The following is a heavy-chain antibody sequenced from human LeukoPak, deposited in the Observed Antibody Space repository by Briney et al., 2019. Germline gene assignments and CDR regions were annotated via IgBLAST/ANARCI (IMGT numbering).Heavy chain of an antibody. CDR2: IWCDGSNK. V-gene: IGHV3-30*02. Sequence: PGGSLRLSCAASGLTFRNYGMHWVRQAPGKGLEWVAFIWCDGSNKYYVDSVKGRFTISRDNSKNTLYLQMSSLRVDDTAVYYCATDRSNSWVDYWGLGTLVTVAS. J-gene: IGHJ4*02. D-gene: IGHD6-19*01. CDR1: GLTFRNYG. CDR3: ATDRSNSWVDY.